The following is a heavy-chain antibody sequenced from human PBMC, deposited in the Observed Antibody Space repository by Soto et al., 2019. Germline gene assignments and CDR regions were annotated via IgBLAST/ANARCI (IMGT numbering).Heavy chain of an antibody. V-gene: IGHV5-51*01. J-gene: IGHJ4*03. CDR2: IYPGDSDT. CDR1: GYSFASYW. CDR3: ARLLGLLCSSTSCYAY. D-gene: IGHD2-2*01. Sequence: GESLKISCKGSGYSFASYWIGWVRQMPGKGLEWMGIIYPGDSDTRYSPSFQGQVTISADKSISTAYLQWSSLKASDTAIFYCARLLGLLCSSTSCYAYWGQGTPVTVSS.